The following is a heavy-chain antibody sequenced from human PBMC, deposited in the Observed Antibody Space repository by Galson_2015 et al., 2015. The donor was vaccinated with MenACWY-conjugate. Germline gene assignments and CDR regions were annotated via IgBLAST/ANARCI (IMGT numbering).Heavy chain of an antibody. CDR2: ISPGDSNT. J-gene: IGHJ6*02. CDR3: ARHPPGGRGMDV. D-gene: IGHD1-26*01. V-gene: IGHV5-51*01. Sequence: QSGAEVKKPGESLKISCKGSGYSFSSYWIGWVRQMPGKGLEWMGLISPGDSNTRFSPSFQGQVTLSADKSITTAYLQWTSLKASDTAMYYCARHPPGGRGMDVWGQGTTVTVSS. CDR1: GYSFSSYW.